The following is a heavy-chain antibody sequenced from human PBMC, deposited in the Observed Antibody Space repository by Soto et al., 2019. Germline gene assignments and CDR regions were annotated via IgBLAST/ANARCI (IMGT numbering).Heavy chain of an antibody. CDR3: AREVRGTVTTLAFDY. V-gene: IGHV1-2*02. D-gene: IGHD4-17*01. CDR2: INPNSGGT. CDR1: GYTFTGYY. J-gene: IGHJ4*02. Sequence: ASVKVSCKASGYTFTGYYMHWVRQAPGQGLEWMGWINPNSGGTNYAQKFQGRVTMTRDTSISTAYMELSRLRSDDTAVYYCAREVRGTVTTLAFDYWGQGTLVTVCS.